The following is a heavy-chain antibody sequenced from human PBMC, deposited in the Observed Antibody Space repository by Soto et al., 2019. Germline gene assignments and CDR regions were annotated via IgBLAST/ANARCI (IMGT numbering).Heavy chain of an antibody. V-gene: IGHV3-64*01. Sequence: GGSLRLSCAASGFTFSIYAMHWVRQAPGKGLEYVSAISSNGDKTYYASSVKGRFSISRDNSKNTLYLQMGSLRLEDMAVYYCARVDCSGGSCYYPHPWGQGTLVTVSS. D-gene: IGHD2-15*01. CDR3: ARVDCSGGSCYYPHP. J-gene: IGHJ5*02. CDR2: ISSNGDKT. CDR1: GFTFSIYA.